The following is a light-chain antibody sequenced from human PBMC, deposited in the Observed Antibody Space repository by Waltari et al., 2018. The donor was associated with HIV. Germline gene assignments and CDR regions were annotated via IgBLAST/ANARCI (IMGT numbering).Light chain of an antibody. J-gene: IGLJ2*01. CDR1: SSDIGAYNF. CDR2: EVS. V-gene: IGLV2-14*01. CDR3: ASYTRSGILL. Sequence: QSALTQPASVSGSPGKSITISCIGSSSDIGAYNFVSWYQQRPGKAPKLMIYEVSDRPSGSSTRFSGSKSGIRASLTISGLQADDEADYYCASYTRSGILLFGGGTRLTVL.